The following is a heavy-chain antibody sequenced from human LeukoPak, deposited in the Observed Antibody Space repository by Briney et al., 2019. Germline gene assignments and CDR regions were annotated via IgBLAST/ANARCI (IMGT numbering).Heavy chain of an antibody. J-gene: IGHJ5*02. CDR1: GFTFSTYA. Sequence: GGSLRLSCAASGFTFSTYAMSWVRQAPGKGLEWVSSISSSSSYIYYADSVKGRFTISRDNAKNSLYLQMNSLRAEDTAVYYCARAGYYYDSSGKTANWFDPWGQGTLVTVSS. CDR2: ISSSSSYI. V-gene: IGHV3-21*01. CDR3: ARAGYYYDSSGKTANWFDP. D-gene: IGHD3-22*01.